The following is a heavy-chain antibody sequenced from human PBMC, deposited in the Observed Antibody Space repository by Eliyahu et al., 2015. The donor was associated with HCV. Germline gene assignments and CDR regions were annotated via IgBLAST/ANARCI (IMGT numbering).Heavy chain of an antibody. Sequence: QVQLVESGGGVVQPGGSLTLSCAASGFIXXNYGXHWVRQAPGKGLEGVAVIRYDGSHKYYADSVRGRFTISRDNSKNTLNLQMNSLRAEDTAVYYCANVATGLPTAIPPIDYWGQGTLVTVSS. V-gene: IGHV3-30*02. D-gene: IGHD2-2*01. CDR3: ANVATGLPTAIPPIDY. J-gene: IGHJ4*02. CDR2: IRYDGSHK. CDR1: GFIXXNYG.